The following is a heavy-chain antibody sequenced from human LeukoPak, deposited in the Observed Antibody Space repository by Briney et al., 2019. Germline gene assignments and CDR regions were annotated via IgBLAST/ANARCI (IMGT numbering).Heavy chain of an antibody. CDR1: GFIFSTTW. CDR3: ASSDRLYY. Sequence: GGSLRLSCAGSGFIFSTTWMHWVRQAPGKGLMWVSRMYSDGSSATYADSVKGRFTISRDNAKNTLYLQMNSLRVDDTAVYYCASSDRLYYWGQGILVTVSS. CDR2: MYSDGSSA. D-gene: IGHD1-14*01. J-gene: IGHJ4*02. V-gene: IGHV3-74*03.